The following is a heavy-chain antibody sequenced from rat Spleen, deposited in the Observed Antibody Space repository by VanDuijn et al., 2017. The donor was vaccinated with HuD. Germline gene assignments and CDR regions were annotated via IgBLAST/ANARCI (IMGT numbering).Heavy chain of an antibody. CDR2: ISSGGST. J-gene: IGHJ3*01. CDR1: GFSPTVNS. Sequence: QVQLKESGPGLVQPSQTLSLTCTVSGFSPTVNSLHWIRVRQPPGEGLEWVAAISSGGSTYYNSALKSRLSISRYTSKSQVFLKMNSLQTEDTATYFCTRESLPGFNSHWFVSWGQGTLVTVSS. V-gene: IGHV2-6*01. CDR3: TRESLPGFNSHWFVS. D-gene: IGHD1-4*01.